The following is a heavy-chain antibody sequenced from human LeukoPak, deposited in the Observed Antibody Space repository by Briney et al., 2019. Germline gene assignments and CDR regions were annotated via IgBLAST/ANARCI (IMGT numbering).Heavy chain of an antibody. CDR1: GFTFDDYA. Sequence: PGGSLRLSCAASGFTFDDYAMHWVRQAPGKGLEWVSGISWNSGSIGYADSVKGRFTISRDNAKNSLYLQMNSLRAEDTALYYCAKGMPGSSSFDYWGQGTLATVSS. V-gene: IGHV3-9*01. CDR3: AKGMPGSSSFDY. J-gene: IGHJ4*02. CDR2: ISWNSGSI. D-gene: IGHD3-10*01.